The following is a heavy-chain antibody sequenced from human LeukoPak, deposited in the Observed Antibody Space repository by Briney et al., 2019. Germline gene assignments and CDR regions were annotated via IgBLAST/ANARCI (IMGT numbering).Heavy chain of an antibody. CDR3: ARDEGYCSRTSGYGASKGMDV. Sequence: GGSLRLSCAASGFTFSGYPIHWVRQAPGKGLEWVAVISYDGSNKYYADSVKGRFTVSGDNSKNTLYLQMNSLRAEDTAVYYCARDEGYCSRTSGYGASKGMDVWGQGTAVIVSS. V-gene: IGHV3-30-3*01. D-gene: IGHD2-2*01. CDR2: ISYDGSNK. CDR1: GFTFSGYP. J-gene: IGHJ6*02.